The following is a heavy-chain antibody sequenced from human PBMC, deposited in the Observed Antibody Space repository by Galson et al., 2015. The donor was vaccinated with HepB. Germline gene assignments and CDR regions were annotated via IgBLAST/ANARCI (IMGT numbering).Heavy chain of an antibody. J-gene: IGHJ6*02. D-gene: IGHD6-19*01. CDR3: ASQGEWLVYYYYGMDV. V-gene: IGHV3-11*01. CDR1: GFTFSDYY. Sequence: SLRLSCAASGFTFSDYYMSWIRQAPGKGLEWVSYISSSGSTIYYADSVKGRFTISRDNAKNSLYLQMNSLRAEDTAVYYCASQGEWLVYYYYGMDVWGQGTTVTVSS. CDR2: ISSSGSTI.